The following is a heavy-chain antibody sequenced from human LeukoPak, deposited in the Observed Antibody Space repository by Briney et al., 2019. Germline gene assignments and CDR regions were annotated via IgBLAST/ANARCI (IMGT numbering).Heavy chain of an antibody. J-gene: IGHJ4*02. Sequence: ASVKVSCKASGYTFTSYGISWVRQAPGQGLEWIGRINPNSGGTNYPQKFQGGVTMTRDTSISTAYMELSRLKSDDTAVYYCARDSRYYSSSTCYSYYFDYWGQGTLVTVSS. D-gene: IGHD2-2*01. V-gene: IGHV1-2*06. CDR3: ARDSRYYSSSTCYSYYFDY. CDR1: GYTFTSYG. CDR2: INPNSGGT.